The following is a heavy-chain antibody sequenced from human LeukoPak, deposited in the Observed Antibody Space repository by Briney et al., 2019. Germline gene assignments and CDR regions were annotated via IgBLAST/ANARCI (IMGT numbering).Heavy chain of an antibody. D-gene: IGHD2-2*01. CDR1: GYTFTSYG. V-gene: IGHV1-18*01. Sequence: GASVKVSCKASGYTFTSYGISWVRQAPGQGLEWMGWISAYNGNTNYAQKLQGRVTMTTDTSTSTAYMELRSLRSDDTAVYYCARDISPMGVVPSNWFDPWGQGTLVTVSS. CDR2: ISAYNGNT. CDR3: ARDISPMGVVPSNWFDP. J-gene: IGHJ5*02.